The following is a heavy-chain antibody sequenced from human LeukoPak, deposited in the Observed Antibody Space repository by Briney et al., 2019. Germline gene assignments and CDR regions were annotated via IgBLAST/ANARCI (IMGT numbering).Heavy chain of an antibody. CDR1: GFTINKFW. CDR2: INIDGTSI. D-gene: IGHD6-13*01. Sequence: GGSLRLSCAATGFTINKFWMHWVRQAPGKGLVWVSRINIDGTSISYADSVKGRFTISRDNAKNRLYLQMNSLRAEDTAVYFCARIEASGTSFDYWGQGALVTVSS. CDR3: ARIEASGTSFDY. V-gene: IGHV3-74*01. J-gene: IGHJ4*02.